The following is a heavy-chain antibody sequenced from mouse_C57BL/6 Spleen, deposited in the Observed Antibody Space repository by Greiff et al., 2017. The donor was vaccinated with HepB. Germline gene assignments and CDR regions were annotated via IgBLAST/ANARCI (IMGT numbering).Heavy chain of an antibody. CDR1: GYTFTSYW. CDR3: ARGGGNYSFAY. CDR2: IDPSDSYT. D-gene: IGHD2-1*01. V-gene: IGHV1-69*01. Sequence: QLQQPGAELVMPGASVKLSCKASGYTFTSYWMHWVKQRPGQGLEWIGEIDPSDSYTNYNQKFKGKSTLTVDKSSSTAYMQLSSLTSEDSAVYYCARGGGNYSFAYWGQGTLVTVSA. J-gene: IGHJ3*01.